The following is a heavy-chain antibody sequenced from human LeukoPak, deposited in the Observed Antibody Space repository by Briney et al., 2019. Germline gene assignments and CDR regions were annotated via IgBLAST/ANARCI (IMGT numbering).Heavy chain of an antibody. V-gene: IGHV1-2*06. D-gene: IGHD6-13*01. CDR1: GYTFTVYY. Sequence: ASVKVSCKASGYTFTVYYMHWVRQAPGQGLEWMGRINPNSGGTNYAQKFQGRVTMTRDTSTSTAYMELSRLRSDDTAVYYCAREYSSSWYNGAFDIWGQGTMVTVSS. J-gene: IGHJ3*02. CDR3: AREYSSSWYNGAFDI. CDR2: INPNSGGT.